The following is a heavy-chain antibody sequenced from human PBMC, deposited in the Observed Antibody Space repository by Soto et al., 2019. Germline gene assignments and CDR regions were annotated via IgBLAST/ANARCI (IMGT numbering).Heavy chain of an antibody. D-gene: IGHD3-3*01. Sequence: ASVNLSCKVSGYTLTELSVHGVLQAPGKGLEWMGGFDPEDGETIYAQKFQGRVTMTEDTSTDTAYMELSSLRSEDTAVYYCATDRAATIFGVVHYGMDVWGQGTTVTVSS. V-gene: IGHV1-24*01. CDR2: FDPEDGET. CDR3: ATDRAATIFGVVHYGMDV. CDR1: GYTLTELS. J-gene: IGHJ6*02.